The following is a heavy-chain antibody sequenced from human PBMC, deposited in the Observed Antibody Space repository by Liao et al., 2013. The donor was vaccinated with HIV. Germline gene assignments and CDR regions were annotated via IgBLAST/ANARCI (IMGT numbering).Heavy chain of an antibody. CDR1: GGSISSGSYY. J-gene: IGHJ4*02. V-gene: IGHV4-61*02. CDR3: ARAQLGGVVY. CDR2: IYTSGST. Sequence: QVQLQESGPGLVKPSQTLSLTCTVSGGSISSGSYYWSWIRQPAGKGLEWIGRIYTSGSTNYNPSLKSRVTISVDTSKNQFSLKLSSVTAADTAVYYCARAQLGGVVYWGQGTLVTVSS. D-gene: IGHD1-1*01.